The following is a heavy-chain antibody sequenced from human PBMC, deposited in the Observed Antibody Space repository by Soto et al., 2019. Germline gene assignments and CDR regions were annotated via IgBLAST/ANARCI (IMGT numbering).Heavy chain of an antibody. CDR2: ISSSSDTI. Sequence: EVQLVESGGGSVQPGGSLRLSCAASGITISSNGMNWVRQAPGKGLEWVSYISSSSDTIYYADFVKGRFTISRDNGKNSLYLQMNSLRVEDTATYYCASGMGIATTGRYDYWGQGTLVTVSS. D-gene: IGHD1-1*01. CDR1: GITISSNG. V-gene: IGHV3-48*01. CDR3: ASGMGIATTGRYDY. J-gene: IGHJ4*02.